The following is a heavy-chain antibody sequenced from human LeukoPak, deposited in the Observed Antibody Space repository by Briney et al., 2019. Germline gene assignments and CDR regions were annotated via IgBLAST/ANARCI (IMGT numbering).Heavy chain of an antibody. Sequence: GGSLRLSCAASGFTFSSYAMHWVRQAPGKGLEWVAVTSYDGSNKYYADSVKGRFTISRDNSKNTLYLQMNSLRAEDTAVYYCARGYCTNGVCPHFDYWGQGTLVTVSS. V-gene: IGHV3-30-3*01. J-gene: IGHJ4*02. CDR2: TSYDGSNK. CDR1: GFTFSSYA. D-gene: IGHD2-8*01. CDR3: ARGYCTNGVCPHFDY.